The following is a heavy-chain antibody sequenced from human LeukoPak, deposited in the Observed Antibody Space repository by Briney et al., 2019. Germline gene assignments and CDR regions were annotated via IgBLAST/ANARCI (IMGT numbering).Heavy chain of an antibody. CDR3: ARGVLGTMVRGVIAPNWFDP. J-gene: IGHJ5*02. CDR1: GYTFTNYG. Sequence: ASVKVSCKASGYTFTNYGVTWVRQAPGQGLEWMGWISAYNGKTDYAQKFQGRVTMTTDTSTSTAYMEVRSLRSDDTAVYYCARGVLGTMVRGVIAPNWFDPWGQGTLVTVSS. CDR2: ISAYNGKT. D-gene: IGHD3-10*01. V-gene: IGHV1-18*01.